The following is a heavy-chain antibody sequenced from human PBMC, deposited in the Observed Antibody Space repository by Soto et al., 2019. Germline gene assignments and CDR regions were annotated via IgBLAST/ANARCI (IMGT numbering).Heavy chain of an antibody. CDR2: ITSSGSTT. CDR1: GFTFSSYE. J-gene: IGHJ4*02. V-gene: IGHV3-48*03. Sequence: PGGSLSLSCAASGFTFSSYEMNWVRQAPGKGLEWISYITSSGSTTYYADAVKGRFTISRDNAKNPLYLHMNSLRADDPAVYYCARGNSPVNVYWGQGTLVTVSS. D-gene: IGHD3-16*02. CDR3: ARGNSPVNVY.